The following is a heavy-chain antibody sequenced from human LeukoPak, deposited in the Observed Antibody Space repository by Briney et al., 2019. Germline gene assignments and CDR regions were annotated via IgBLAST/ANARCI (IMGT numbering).Heavy chain of an antibody. J-gene: IGHJ4*02. CDR2: IGGSGGST. CDR1: GVTFSSYA. CDR3: AKHSSFDY. Sequence: GGSLRLSCAASGVTFSSYAMSWVRQAPGKGLEWVSTIGGSGGSTYYADSVKGWFTISRDNSKNTLHLQMNSLRAEDTAVYYCAKHSSFDYWGQGALVTVSS. D-gene: IGHD3-22*01. V-gene: IGHV3-23*01.